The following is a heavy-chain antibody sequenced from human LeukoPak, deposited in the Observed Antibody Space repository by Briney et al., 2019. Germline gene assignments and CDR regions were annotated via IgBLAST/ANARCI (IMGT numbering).Heavy chain of an antibody. Sequence: SQTLSLTCAISGDSVSSNSAAWNWIRQSPSRGLEWLGRTYYRSKWYNEYAVSVKGRITINADTSKNQFSLHLNSVTPEDTAVYYCARGIGYSSSSVSYFDYWGQGTLVTVSS. D-gene: IGHD6-6*01. CDR2: TYYRSKWYN. V-gene: IGHV6-1*01. J-gene: IGHJ4*02. CDR3: ARGIGYSSSSVSYFDY. CDR1: GDSVSSNSAA.